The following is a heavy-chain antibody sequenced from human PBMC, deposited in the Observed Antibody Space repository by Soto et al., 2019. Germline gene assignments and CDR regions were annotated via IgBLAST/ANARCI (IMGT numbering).Heavy chain of an antibody. CDR3: ARQGREVDTIYSHFDY. V-gene: IGHV3-30*03. CDR1: GFSLGNYP. D-gene: IGHD2-21*01. J-gene: IGHJ4*02. Sequence: PGGSLRLSCAASGFSLGNYPVHWVGQGPGKGLEWVSVMSFDGKNEYYADSVKGRFTISRDTSKNTVYLQMNSLRAEDTAAYYCARQGREVDTIYSHFDYWGQGTQVTVSS. CDR2: MSFDGKNE.